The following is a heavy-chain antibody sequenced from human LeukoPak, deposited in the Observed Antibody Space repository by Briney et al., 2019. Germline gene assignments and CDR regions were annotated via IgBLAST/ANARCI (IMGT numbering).Heavy chain of an antibody. D-gene: IGHD6-6*01. Sequence: PGGSLRLSCAASGFTFSSYGMHWVRQAPGKGLEWVAVIWYGGSNKYYADSVKGRFTISRDNSKNTLYLQMNSLRAEDTAVYYCAKDFEAFHSSSYYFDYWGQGTLVTVSS. CDR3: AKDFEAFHSSSYYFDY. CDR2: IWYGGSNK. J-gene: IGHJ4*02. V-gene: IGHV3-30*02. CDR1: GFTFSSYG.